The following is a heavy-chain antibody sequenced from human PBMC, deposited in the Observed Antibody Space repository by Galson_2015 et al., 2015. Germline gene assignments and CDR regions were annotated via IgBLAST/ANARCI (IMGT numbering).Heavy chain of an antibody. J-gene: IGHJ4*02. CDR3: AKGVGSDFYHPNDY. D-gene: IGHD3-22*01. CDR2: ITASGGSP. CDR1: GFTFSRYA. Sequence: SLRLSCAVSGFTFSRYAMSWVRQAPGKGLEWVSLITASGGSPYYADSVKRRFTISRDNSKNTLYLQMSSLRAEDTAMYFCAKGVGSDFYHPNDYWGQGTLVTVSS. V-gene: IGHV3-23*01.